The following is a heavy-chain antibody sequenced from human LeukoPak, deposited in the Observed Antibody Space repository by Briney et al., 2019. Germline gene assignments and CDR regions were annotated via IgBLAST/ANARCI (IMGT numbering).Heavy chain of an antibody. D-gene: IGHD2-2*01. V-gene: IGHV1-69*04. J-gene: IGHJ4*02. CDR2: IIPILGIA. Sequence: SVKVSCKASGGTFSSYAISWVRQAPGQGLEWMGRIIPILGIANYAQKFQGRVTITADKSTSTAYMELSSLRSEDTSVYYCARAVWRPQSNDMPFDYWGQGTPVTVSS. CDR3: ARAVWRPQSNDMPFDY. CDR1: GGTFSSYA.